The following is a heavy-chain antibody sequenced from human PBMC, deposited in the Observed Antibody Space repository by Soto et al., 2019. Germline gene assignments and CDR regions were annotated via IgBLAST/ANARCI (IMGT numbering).Heavy chain of an antibody. D-gene: IGHD5-18*01. CDR3: ARPQRTQLWFDAFDI. CDR1: GGSISSSC. CDR2: IYYSGIT. Sequence: SATLSLTPTVSGGSISSSCRGWIRQPPGKGLEWIGSIYYSGITYYYPSLKSRVTISVDTSKNQFSLKLSSVTAADTAVYYCARPQRTQLWFDAFDIWGQGTMVTVSS. V-gene: IGHV4-39*01. J-gene: IGHJ3*02.